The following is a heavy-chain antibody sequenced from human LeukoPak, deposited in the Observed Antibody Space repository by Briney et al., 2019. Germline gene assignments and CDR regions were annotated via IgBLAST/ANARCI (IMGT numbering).Heavy chain of an antibody. CDR1: GGSISSSSYY. CDR2: IYYSGNT. D-gene: IGHD6-6*01. Sequence: SETLSLTCTVSGGSISSSSYYWGWIRQPPGKGLEWMGSIYYSGNTYYNPSLKSRVTISVDTSKNQFSLKLSSVTAADTAVYYCAKTYSSLEPLDYYYYMDVWGKGTTVTVSS. J-gene: IGHJ6*03. CDR3: AKTYSSLEPLDYYYYMDV. V-gene: IGHV4-39*01.